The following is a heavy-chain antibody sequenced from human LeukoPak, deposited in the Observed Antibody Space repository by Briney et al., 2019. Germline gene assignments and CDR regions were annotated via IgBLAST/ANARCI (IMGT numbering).Heavy chain of an antibody. J-gene: IGHJ4*02. D-gene: IGHD3-22*01. V-gene: IGHV1-58*01. CDR3: AASPDYYDSSGYSYYFDY. CDR2: IVVGSGNT. CDR1: GFTFTSSA. Sequence: SVKVSCKASGFTFTSSAVQWVRQARGQRLEWIGWIVVGSGNTNYAQKFQERVTITRDVSTSTAYMELSSLRSEDTAVYYCAASPDYYDSSGYSYYFDYWGQGTLVTVSS.